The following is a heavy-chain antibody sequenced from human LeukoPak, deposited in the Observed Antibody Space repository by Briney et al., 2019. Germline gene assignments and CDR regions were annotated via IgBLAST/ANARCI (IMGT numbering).Heavy chain of an antibody. J-gene: IGHJ4*02. CDR2: IKSKTDGGTT. CDR1: GFTFSNAW. Sequence: PGGSLRLSCAASGFTFSNAWMSWVRQAPGKGLEWGGRIKSKTDGGTTDYAAPVKGRFTISRDDSKTTLYLQMNSLKPEDTAVYYCTTGNDDSSGYYYVYSFDYWGQGTLVTVSS. D-gene: IGHD3-22*01. CDR3: TTGNDDSSGYYYVYSFDY. V-gene: IGHV3-15*01.